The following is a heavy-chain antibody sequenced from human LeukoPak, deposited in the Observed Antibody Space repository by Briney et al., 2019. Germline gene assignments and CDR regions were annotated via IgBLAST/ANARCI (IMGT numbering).Heavy chain of an antibody. V-gene: IGHV1-8*01. D-gene: IGHD5-12*01. CDR1: GYTFTSYD. Sequence: ASLKVSCKASGYTFTSYDINWVRQATGQGLEWMGWMNPNSGNTGYAQKFQGRVTMTRNTSISTAYMELSSLRSEDTAVYYCARGHSGYSGYDSFDWFDPWGQGTLVTVSS. J-gene: IGHJ5*02. CDR3: ARGHSGYSGYDSFDWFDP. CDR2: MNPNSGNT.